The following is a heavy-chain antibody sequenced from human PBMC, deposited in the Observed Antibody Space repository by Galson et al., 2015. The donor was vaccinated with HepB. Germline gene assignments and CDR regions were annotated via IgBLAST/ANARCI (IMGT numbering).Heavy chain of an antibody. V-gene: IGHV4-59*01. CDR3: ARVISGGWTEGWFDP. D-gene: IGHD6-19*01. J-gene: IGHJ5*02. CDR1: GGSISSYY. CDR2: IYYSGST. Sequence: ETLSLTCTVSGGSISSYYWSWIRQPPGKGLEWIGYIYYSGSTNYNPSLKSRVTISVDTSKNQFSLKLSSVTAADTAVYYCARVISGGWTEGWFDPWGQGTLVTVAS.